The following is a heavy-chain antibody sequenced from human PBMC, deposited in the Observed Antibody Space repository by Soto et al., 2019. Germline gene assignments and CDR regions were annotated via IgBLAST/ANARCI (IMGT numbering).Heavy chain of an antibody. Sequence: QVQLVQSGAEVKKPGSSVKVSCKASGGTFSNYTLNWVQQAPGQGLEWMGRILPILDIANDAQKFQGRVTSTVDKSTSTAYMELNVLRCEHTAVDYCAGGGDGLGSDYWGQGTLVTVCS. CDR2: ILPILDIA. CDR3: AGGGDGLGSDY. D-gene: IGHD2-21*02. J-gene: IGHJ4*02. CDR1: GGTFSNYT. V-gene: IGHV1-69*02.